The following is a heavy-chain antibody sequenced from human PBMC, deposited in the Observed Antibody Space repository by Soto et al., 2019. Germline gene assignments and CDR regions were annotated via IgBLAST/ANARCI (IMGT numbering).Heavy chain of an antibody. J-gene: IGHJ3*02. Sequence: SETLPLTSTVSGGSSRSGGYYWSWIRKHPGKGLEWIGYIYYSGSTYYNPSLKSRVTISVDTSKNQFSLKLSSVTAADTAVYYCARSIGGSYFYDAFDIWGQGTMVTVSS. CDR3: ARSIGGSYFYDAFDI. V-gene: IGHV4-31*03. D-gene: IGHD1-26*01. CDR1: GGSSRSGGYY. CDR2: IYYSGST.